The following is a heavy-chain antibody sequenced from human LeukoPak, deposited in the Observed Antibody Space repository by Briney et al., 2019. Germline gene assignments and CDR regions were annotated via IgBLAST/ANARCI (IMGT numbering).Heavy chain of an antibody. CDR3: ARAVSRVVGATRTGYMDV. CDR2: IIPIFGTA. J-gene: IGHJ6*03. Sequence: GASVKVSCKASGGTFSSYAISWVRQAPGQGLEWMGGIIPIFGTANYAQKFQGRVTMTRNTSISTAYMELSSLRSEDTAVYYCARAVSRVVGATRTGYMDVWGKGTTVTISS. D-gene: IGHD1-26*01. V-gene: IGHV1-69*05. CDR1: GGTFSSYA.